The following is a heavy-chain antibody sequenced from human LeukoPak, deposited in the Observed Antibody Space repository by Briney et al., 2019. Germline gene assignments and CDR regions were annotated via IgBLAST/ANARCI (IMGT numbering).Heavy chain of an antibody. D-gene: IGHD3-9*01. CDR1: GGSISSGSYY. V-gene: IGHV4-61*02. J-gene: IGHJ4*02. CDR2: IYTSGST. CDR3: ARGGAYYDILTGYYRSGDY. Sequence: SETLSLTCTVSGGSISSGSYYWSWIRQPAGKGLEWIGRIYTSGSTNYNPSLKSRVTISVDTSKNQFSLKLSSVTAADTAVYYCARGGAYYDILTGYYRSGDYWGQGTLVTVSS.